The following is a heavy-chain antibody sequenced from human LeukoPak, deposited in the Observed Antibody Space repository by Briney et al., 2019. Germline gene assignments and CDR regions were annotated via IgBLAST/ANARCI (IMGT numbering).Heavy chain of an antibody. D-gene: IGHD6-19*01. J-gene: IGHJ4*02. CDR1: GCTFDDYA. V-gene: IGHV3-9*01. Sequence: GGSLRLSCAASGCTFDDYAMHWVRHAPGEGLEWVSGISWNSGSIGYADSVKGRVTISRDNAKNSLYLQMNSLRAEDTALYYCAKTRGSRWYYFDYWGQGTLVTVPS. CDR2: ISWNSGSI. CDR3: AKTRGSRWYYFDY.